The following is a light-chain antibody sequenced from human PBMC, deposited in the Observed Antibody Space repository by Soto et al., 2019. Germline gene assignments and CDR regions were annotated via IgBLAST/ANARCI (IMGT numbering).Light chain of an antibody. CDR1: SSDVGSYNL. CDR3: SSHTSASTRV. J-gene: IGLJ1*01. CDR2: EVS. V-gene: IGLV2-14*02. Sequence: QSALTQPASVSGSPGQSITISCTGTSSDVGSYNLVSWYQQHPGKAPKLMIYEVSKRPSGVSNRFSGSKSGNTASLTISGLQPEDEADYYCSSHTSASTRVFGSGTKVTVL.